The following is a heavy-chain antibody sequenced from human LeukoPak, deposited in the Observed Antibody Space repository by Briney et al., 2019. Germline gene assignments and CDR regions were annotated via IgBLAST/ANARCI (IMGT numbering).Heavy chain of an antibody. D-gene: IGHD2-21*01. Sequence: GGSLRLSCVASGFTFDDFTMHWVRQRPGKGLEWVSLISWDSSSTYFTDSVKGRFTISRDNTKNSLYLQMNSLTTEDIAFYYCAKDGRQGAYDVWGQGTLVTVS. J-gene: IGHJ3*01. CDR2: ISWDSSST. V-gene: IGHV3-43*01. CDR1: GFTFDDFT. CDR3: AKDGRQGAYDV.